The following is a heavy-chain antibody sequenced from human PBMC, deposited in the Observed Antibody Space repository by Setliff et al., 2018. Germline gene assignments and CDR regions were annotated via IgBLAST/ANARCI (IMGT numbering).Heavy chain of an antibody. CDR1: GGSFSDNY. CDR2: IDHSGST. CDR3: AGLSDWPDGAVAGYGMDV. Sequence: SETLSLTCAVYGGSFSDNYWNWIRQSPGKALEWIGDIDHSGSTNYNPSLKSRVTISVDTSKNQFSLKLSSVTAADTAVYYCAGLSDWPDGAVAGYGMDVWGQGTTVTVSS. D-gene: IGHD6-19*01. V-gene: IGHV4-34*01. J-gene: IGHJ6*02.